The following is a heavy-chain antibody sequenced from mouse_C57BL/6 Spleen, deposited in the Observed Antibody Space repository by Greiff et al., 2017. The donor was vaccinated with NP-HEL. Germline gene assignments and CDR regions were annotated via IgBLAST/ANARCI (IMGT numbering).Heavy chain of an antibody. CDR3: GITAQATDYYAMDY. J-gene: IGHJ4*01. CDR2: IYPVSGET. D-gene: IGHD3-2*02. CDR1: GYTFTDHI. V-gene: IGHV1-11*01. Sequence: VQLQQSGAELASPGASVTLSCKASGYTFTDHIMNWVNKRPGQGLEWIGRIYPVSGETNYTQKFMGKATFSVDRSSSTVYMVLNSLTSEDPAVYYYGITAQATDYYAMDYWGQGTSVTVSS.